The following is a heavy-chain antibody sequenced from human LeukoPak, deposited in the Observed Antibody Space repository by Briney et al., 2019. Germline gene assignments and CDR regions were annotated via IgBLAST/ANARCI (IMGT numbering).Heavy chain of an antibody. J-gene: IGHJ5*02. D-gene: IGHD3/OR15-3a*01. CDR2: IRDSGEA. CDR1: GFTVSDYY. Sequence: GGSLRLSCAVSGFTVSDYYMSWVRQAPGKGLEWVGLIRDSGEAFYADFARGRFAISRDESENTLYLQMNSLRVEDTAVYFCARDRAANQDWAEFDPWGQGTPVIVSS. V-gene: IGHV3-66*03. CDR3: ARDRAANQDWAEFDP.